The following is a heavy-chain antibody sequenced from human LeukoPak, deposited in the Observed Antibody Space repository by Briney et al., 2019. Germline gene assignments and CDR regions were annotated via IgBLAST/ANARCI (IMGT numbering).Heavy chain of an antibody. CDR3: VRDDVSP. CDR2: INPYSGGT. Sequence: ASVKVSCKASGYTFTGYYVHWVRQAPGQGLDWMGWINPYSGGTNYAQKFQGRVTMTRDTSISTAYMELSSLRSDDTAVYYCVRDDVSPWGQGTLVTVSA. CDR1: GYTFTGYY. V-gene: IGHV1-2*02. J-gene: IGHJ5*02.